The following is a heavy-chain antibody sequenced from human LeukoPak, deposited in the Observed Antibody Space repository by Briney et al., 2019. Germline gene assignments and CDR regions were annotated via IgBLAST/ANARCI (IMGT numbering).Heavy chain of an antibody. J-gene: IGHJ4*02. CDR3: ARLVYATFDC. Sequence: SETLSLTCTVSGGSINSHYWTWIRQPPGRGLEWIGDIYYSGSTIYNPSLKSRVTISVDTSKNQFSLNLRSVTAADTAVYYCARLVYATFDCWGPGTLVTVSS. D-gene: IGHD3-16*01. CDR2: IYYSGST. CDR1: GGSINSHY. V-gene: IGHV4-59*11.